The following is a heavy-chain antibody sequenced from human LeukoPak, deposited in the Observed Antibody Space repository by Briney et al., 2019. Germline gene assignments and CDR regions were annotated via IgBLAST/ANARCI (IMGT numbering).Heavy chain of an antibody. CDR3: ARCSTLSSSPEGICSYFDY. J-gene: IGHJ4*02. V-gene: IGHV1-18*01. Sequence: ASVKVSCKASGYTFTSYGISWVRQAPGQGLEWMGWISAYNGNTNYAQKLQGRVTMTTDTSTSTAYMELRSLRSDDTAVYYCARCSTLSSSPEGICSYFDYWGQGTLVTVSS. CDR2: ISAYNGNT. D-gene: IGHD6-13*01. CDR1: GYTFTSYG.